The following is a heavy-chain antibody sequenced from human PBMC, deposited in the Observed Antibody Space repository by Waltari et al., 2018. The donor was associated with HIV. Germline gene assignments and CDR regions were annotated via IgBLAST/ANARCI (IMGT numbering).Heavy chain of an antibody. V-gene: IGHV3-7*01. Sequence: EVQLVESGGGLVQPGGSLRLSCAASGFTFSSYWMSWVRQAPGKGLEWVANIKQDGSEKYYVDSVKGRFTISRDNAKNSLYLQMNSLRAEDTAVYYCARDLPVVVVAATHFDYWGQGTLVTVSS. CDR3: ARDLPVVVVAATHFDY. CDR2: IKQDGSEK. D-gene: IGHD2-15*01. J-gene: IGHJ4*02. CDR1: GFTFSSYW.